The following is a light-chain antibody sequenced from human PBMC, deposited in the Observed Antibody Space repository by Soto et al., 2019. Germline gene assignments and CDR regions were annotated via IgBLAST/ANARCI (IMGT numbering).Light chain of an antibody. V-gene: IGKV4-1*01. J-gene: IGKJ1*01. CDR1: QSVLYSSNNKNY. CDR2: WAS. Sequence: DIVMTQSPDSLAVSLGERATINCKSSQSVLYSSNNKNYLAWYQQKPGQPPKLLIYWASTRESGVPDRFSGRGSGTDFTLTISSLQAEDVAVYYCQQDYSPWTFGQGTRVEIK. CDR3: QQDYSPWT.